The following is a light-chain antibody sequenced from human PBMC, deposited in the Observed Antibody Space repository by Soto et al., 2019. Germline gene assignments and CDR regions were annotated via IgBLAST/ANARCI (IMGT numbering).Light chain of an antibody. CDR1: QGISTS. V-gene: IGKV1-12*02. CDR3: QQVNVYPSP. Sequence: DIRMKQSPSALSAYVGDGVTITSRASQGISTSLGWYQQKPGKAPKLLIYAASSLQSGVPSRFSGGGSGTDFTLTISSLQPEDFATYYCQQVNVYPSPFGGGS. CDR2: AAS. J-gene: IGKJ4*01.